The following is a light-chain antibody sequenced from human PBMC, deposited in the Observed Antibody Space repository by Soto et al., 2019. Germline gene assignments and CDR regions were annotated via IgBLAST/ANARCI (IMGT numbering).Light chain of an antibody. J-gene: IGKJ5*01. V-gene: IGKV1-39*01. Sequence: DIQMTQSPSSLSACVGDRVTITCRASQSISSYLNWYQQKPGKAPKLLIYAASSLQSGVPSRFSGSVSGTDFTLTISSLQPEDFATYYCQQSYSTPITFGQGTRLEIK. CDR2: AAS. CDR1: QSISSY. CDR3: QQSYSTPIT.